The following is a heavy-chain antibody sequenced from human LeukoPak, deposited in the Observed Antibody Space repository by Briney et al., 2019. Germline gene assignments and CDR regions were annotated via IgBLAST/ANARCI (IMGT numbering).Heavy chain of an antibody. D-gene: IGHD6-19*01. CDR2: ICGSGGCT. CDR1: GFPFNTYA. V-gene: IGHV3-23*01. CDR3: AKTTVGYSSGRYPGWPADC. J-gene: IGHJ4*02. Sequence: PGGSLRLSCAASGFPFNTYAIYWVRQAPGKGLEWVSGICGSGGCTYYADSVKGRFTISRDNSKNTVYLQMNSLTADDTAVYYCAKTTVGYSSGRYPGWPADCWGQGTLVTVSP.